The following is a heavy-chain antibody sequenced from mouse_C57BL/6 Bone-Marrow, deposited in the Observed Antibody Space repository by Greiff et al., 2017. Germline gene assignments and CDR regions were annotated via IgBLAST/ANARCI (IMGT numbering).Heavy chain of an antibody. V-gene: IGHV1-72*01. CDR3: ARGVDGSSYGVDY. CDR2: IDPNSGGT. D-gene: IGHD1-1*01. Sequence: QVQLQQPGAELVKPGASVKLSCTASGYTFTSYWMHWVKQRPGRGLEWIGRIDPNSGGTKYNEKFKSKATLTVDKPSSTAYRQLSSLTSEDSADYYCARGVDGSSYGVDYWGRGTTLTVAA. J-gene: IGHJ2*01. CDR1: GYTFTSYW.